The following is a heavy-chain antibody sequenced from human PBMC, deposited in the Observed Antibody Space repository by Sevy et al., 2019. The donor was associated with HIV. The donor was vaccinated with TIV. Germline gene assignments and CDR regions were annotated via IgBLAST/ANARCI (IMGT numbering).Heavy chain of an antibody. CDR2: ISSSSSYI. D-gene: IGHD3-3*01. CDR1: GFTFSSYS. J-gene: IGHJ5*02. Sequence: GGSLRLSCAASGFTFSSYSMNWVRQAPGKGLEWVSSISSSSSYIYYADSVKGRFTISRDNAKNSLYLQVNSLRAEDTAVYYCARDIGRATIFGVVHNWFDPWGQGTLVTVSS. CDR3: ARDIGRATIFGVVHNWFDP. V-gene: IGHV3-21*01.